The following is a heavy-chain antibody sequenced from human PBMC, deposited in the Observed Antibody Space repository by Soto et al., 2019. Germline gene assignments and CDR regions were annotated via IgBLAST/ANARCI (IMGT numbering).Heavy chain of an antibody. V-gene: IGHV1-24*01. CDR1: GDTLTELS. D-gene: IGHD1-7*01. CDR3: ATHEGITGTPDAFDI. J-gene: IGHJ3*02. Sequence: VSVKVCCKVSGDTLTELSMHWVRQAPGKGLEWMGGFDPEDGETIYAQKFQGRVTMTEDTSTDTAYMELSSLRSEDTAVYYCATHEGITGTPDAFDIWGQGTMVTVSS. CDR2: FDPEDGET.